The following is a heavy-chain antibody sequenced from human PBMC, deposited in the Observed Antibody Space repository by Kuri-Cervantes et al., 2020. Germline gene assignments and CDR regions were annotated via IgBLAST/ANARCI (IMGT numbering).Heavy chain of an antibody. Sequence: SGPTLVKPTQTLTLTCTFSGFSLSTSGLGVGWIRQPPGKALEWLALIYWDDDKRYGTSLKTRLTISKDTSKNQVVLTMTNMDPVDTATYYCARTTYYYDSSGYYQNYYFDYWGQGTLVTVSS. D-gene: IGHD3-22*01. J-gene: IGHJ4*02. CDR1: GFSLSTSGLG. CDR2: IYWDDDK. V-gene: IGHV2-5*05. CDR3: ARTTYYYDSSGYYQNYYFDY.